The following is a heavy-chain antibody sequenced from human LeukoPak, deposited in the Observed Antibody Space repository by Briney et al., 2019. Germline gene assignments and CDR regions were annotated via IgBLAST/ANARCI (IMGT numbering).Heavy chain of an antibody. D-gene: IGHD3-10*01. CDR2: IKSKTDGGTT. Sequence: GGSLRLSCAASGFTFSNAWMSWVRQAPGKGLEWVGRIKSKTDGGTTDYAAPVKGRFTISRDDSKNTLYLQMNSLKTEDTAVYYCTTSVRFGELLYFDYWGQGTLVTVSS. CDR1: GFTFSNAW. CDR3: TTSVRFGELLYFDY. J-gene: IGHJ4*02. V-gene: IGHV3-15*01.